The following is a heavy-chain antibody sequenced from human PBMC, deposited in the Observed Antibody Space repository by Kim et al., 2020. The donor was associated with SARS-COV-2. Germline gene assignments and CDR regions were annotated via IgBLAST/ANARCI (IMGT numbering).Heavy chain of an antibody. Sequence: GMGKQYVDSLKGRFTISRDNAKNSLFLQRNSLRAEETAVYYCMRDFLGYWGQGTLVTVSS. CDR3: MRDFLGY. V-gene: IGHV3-7*01. CDR2: GMGK. J-gene: IGHJ4*02.